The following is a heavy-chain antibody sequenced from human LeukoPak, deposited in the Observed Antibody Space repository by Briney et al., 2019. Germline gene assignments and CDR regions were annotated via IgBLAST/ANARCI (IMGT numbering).Heavy chain of an antibody. J-gene: IGHJ4*02. CDR1: GFTFSNYG. CDR3: AKITAAGSD. D-gene: IGHD6-13*01. CDR2: IGGSGTST. Sequence: GGSLRLSCAASGFTFSNYGMSWVRQAPGKGLEWVSAIGGSGTSTYYADSVKGRFTISRDNSKNTLYLQMNGLRAEDTAVYYCAKITAAGSDWGQGTLVTVSS. V-gene: IGHV3-23*01.